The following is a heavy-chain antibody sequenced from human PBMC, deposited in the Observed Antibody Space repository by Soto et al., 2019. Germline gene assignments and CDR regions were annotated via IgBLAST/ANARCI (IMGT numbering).Heavy chain of an antibody. CDR3: ARAYGDWRYFDY. CDR1: GFTFSSYG. CDR2: IWYDGSNK. V-gene: IGHV3-33*01. D-gene: IGHD4-17*01. Sequence: QVYLVESGGGVVQPGTSLRLFCAASGFTFSSYGMHWVRQTPGKGLDWVAVIWYDGSNKYYADSVKGRFTISRDNSKNTLYLQVNSLRVEDTAVYYCARAYGDWRYFDYWGQGTLVTVSS. J-gene: IGHJ4*02.